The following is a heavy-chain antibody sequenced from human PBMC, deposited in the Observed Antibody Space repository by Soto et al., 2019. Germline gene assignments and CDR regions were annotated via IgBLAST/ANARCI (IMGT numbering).Heavy chain of an antibody. D-gene: IGHD1-20*01. CDR3: TTGPPITGAPFDN. CDR2: FKSKADGGTT. J-gene: IGHJ4*02. Sequence: EVQLVESGGGLVKPGGSLRLSCAASGFTFSNAWMSWVRQAPGKGLEWVGRFKSKADGGTTDYAAPVKGRFTISRDDSTNTLYVQMNSLKAENTAVYYCTTGPPITGAPFDNWGQRTLVTVSS. V-gene: IGHV3-15*01. CDR1: GFTFSNAW.